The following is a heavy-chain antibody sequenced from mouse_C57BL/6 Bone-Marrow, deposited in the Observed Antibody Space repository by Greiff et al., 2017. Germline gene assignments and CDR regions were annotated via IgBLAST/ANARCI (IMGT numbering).Heavy chain of an antibody. J-gene: IGHJ4*01. CDR2: IDPENGDT. Sequence: EVQRVESGAELVRPGASVKLSCTASGFNIKDDYMHWVKQRPEQGLEWIGWIDPENGDTEYASKFQGKATITADTSSNTAYLQLSSLTSEDTAVYYCTSYYFMDYWGQGTSVTVSS. CDR1: GFNIKDDY. CDR3: TSYYFMDY. V-gene: IGHV14-4*01.